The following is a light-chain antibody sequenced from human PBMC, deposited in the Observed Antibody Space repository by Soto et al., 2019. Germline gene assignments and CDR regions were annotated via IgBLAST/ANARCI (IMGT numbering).Light chain of an antibody. CDR2: EVS. CDR1: SSDVGGYNY. Sequence: QSALTQPASVSGYPGQSITISCTGTSSDVGGYNYVSWYQQHPGKAPKLMIYEVSNRPSGVSNRFSGSKSGNTASLTISGLQAEDEADYYCSSYTSSSHPFGTGTKLTVL. CDR3: SSYTSSSHP. J-gene: IGLJ1*01. V-gene: IGLV2-14*01.